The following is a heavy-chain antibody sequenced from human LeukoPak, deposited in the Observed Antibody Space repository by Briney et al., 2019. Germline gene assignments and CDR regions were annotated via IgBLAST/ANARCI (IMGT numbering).Heavy chain of an antibody. CDR1: GHTFTGYY. CDR2: INPNSGGT. CDR3: AQSSGWDSLKY. D-gene: IGHD6-19*01. V-gene: IGHV1-2*02. J-gene: IGHJ4*02. Sequence: ASVKVSFKASGHTFTGYYMHWVRQAPGRGLEWMGWINPNSGGTNHAQKFQGRVSMTRDTSISTAYMELSRLRSDDTAVYYCAQSSGWDSLKYWGQGTLVTVSS.